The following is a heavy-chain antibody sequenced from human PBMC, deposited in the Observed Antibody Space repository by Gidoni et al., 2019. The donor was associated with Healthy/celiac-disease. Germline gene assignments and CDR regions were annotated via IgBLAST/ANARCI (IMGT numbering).Heavy chain of an antibody. D-gene: IGHD5-12*01. CDR2: ISGSSGST. V-gene: IGHV3-23*01. Sequence: EVQLLEFGGGLVQPGGSLILSCAASGFTFSSYGMSVARQAPGKGLAWVSEISGSSGSTYYAGYVKGRFTISRDNSKNTLYLQMNSLRAEDTAVYYCAKEWQPFDYWGKGTLVTVSS. CDR3: AKEWQPFDY. CDR1: GFTFSSYG. J-gene: IGHJ4*02.